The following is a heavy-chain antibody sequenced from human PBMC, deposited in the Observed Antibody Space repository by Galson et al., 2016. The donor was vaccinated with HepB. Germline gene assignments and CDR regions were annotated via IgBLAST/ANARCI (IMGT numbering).Heavy chain of an antibody. CDR1: GGTFSSFA. Sequence: SVKVSCKASGGTFSSFAISWVRQAPGHGPEWMGGIIPMFGTPNYAQNFQGRVTITADESTSTAYMELSSLTSEDTAVYYCARDLWDGYSPWALGCWGQGSLVTVSS. J-gene: IGHJ4*02. V-gene: IGHV1-69*13. D-gene: IGHD5-24*01. CDR2: IIPMFGTP. CDR3: ARDLWDGYSPWALGC.